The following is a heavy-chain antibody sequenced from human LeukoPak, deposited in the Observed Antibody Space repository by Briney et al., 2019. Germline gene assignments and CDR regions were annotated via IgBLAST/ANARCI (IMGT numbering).Heavy chain of an antibody. V-gene: IGHV4-61*02. Sequence: SETLSLTCTVSGGSISSGSYYWSWIRQPAGKGLEWIGRIYTSGSTNYNPSLKSRVTISVDTSKNQFSLKLSSVTAADTAVYYCARGVVGATIDYWGQGTLVTVSS. CDR1: GGSISSGSYY. D-gene: IGHD1-26*01. CDR2: IYTSGST. J-gene: IGHJ4*02. CDR3: ARGVVGATIDY.